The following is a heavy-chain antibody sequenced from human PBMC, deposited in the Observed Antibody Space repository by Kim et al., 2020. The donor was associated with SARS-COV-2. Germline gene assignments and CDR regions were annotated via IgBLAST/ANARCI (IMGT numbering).Heavy chain of an antibody. V-gene: IGHV3-30*04. CDR2: ISDDGSNK. J-gene: IGHJ4*02. CDR3: ARERGDYFAFFDY. D-gene: IGHD4-17*01. Sequence: GGSLRLSCAASGFTFSSYAMHWVRQAPGKGLEWVAVISDDGSNKYYADSVKGRFTISGDNSKNTLYLQMNSLRPEDTAVYYCARERGDYFAFFDYWGQGTLVTVSS. CDR1: GFTFSSYA.